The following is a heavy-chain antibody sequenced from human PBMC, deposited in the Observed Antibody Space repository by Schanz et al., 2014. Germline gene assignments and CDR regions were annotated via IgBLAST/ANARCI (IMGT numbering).Heavy chain of an antibody. CDR2: ISWNSGRI. CDR3: ARDKGGYYPFDY. Sequence: EVQLVESEGGLVQPGRSLRLSCVGSGFTFDDYAMHWVRQAPGKGLEWVSSISWNSGRIAYADSVKGRFTISRDNAKNSLYLQMNSLRAEDTAVYYCARDKGGYYPFDYWGQGTLVTVSS. D-gene: IGHD3-3*01. CDR1: GFTFDDYA. J-gene: IGHJ4*02. V-gene: IGHV3-9*01.